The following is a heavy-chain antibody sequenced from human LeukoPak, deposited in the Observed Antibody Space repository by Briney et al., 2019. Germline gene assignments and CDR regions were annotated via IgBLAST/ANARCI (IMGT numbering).Heavy chain of an antibody. V-gene: IGHV4-4*07. J-gene: IGHJ6*03. CDR2: IYTSGST. CDR3: ARAHPPLAARGISSYYYYMDV. Sequence: SETLSLTCTVSGGSISSYYWSWIRQPAGKGPEWIGRIYTSGSTNYNPSLKSLVTMSVDTSKNQFSLKLSSVTAADTAVYYCARAHPPLAARGISSYYYYMDVWGKGTTVTVSS. D-gene: IGHD6-6*01. CDR1: GGSISSYY.